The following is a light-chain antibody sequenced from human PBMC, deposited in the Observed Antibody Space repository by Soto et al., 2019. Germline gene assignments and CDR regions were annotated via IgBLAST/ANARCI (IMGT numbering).Light chain of an antibody. V-gene: IGKV3-15*01. CDR2: GAS. CDR3: QQYSNWPPVT. Sequence: ETVMTQSPATLSVSPGERATLSCRASQSVGSKVAWYQQKPGQAPSLLTYGASTRASGIPLRFSGSGSGTEFTLTISSLQSEDFAVYYCQQYSNWPPVTFGGGTKVEIK. J-gene: IGKJ4*01. CDR1: QSVGSK.